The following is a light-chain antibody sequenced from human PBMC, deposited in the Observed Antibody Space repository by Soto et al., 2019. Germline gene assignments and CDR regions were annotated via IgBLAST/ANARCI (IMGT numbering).Light chain of an antibody. J-gene: IGLJ2*01. V-gene: IGLV6-57*04. CDR1: GGSIASNH. CDR3: QSYDGNSVV. CDR2: KND. Sequence: NFMLTQPHSVSESPGKTVTISCTRSGGSIASNHVQWYQQRPDSAPTTVIYKNDQRPSGVPDRFSGSIDSSSNSASLTISGLKTEDEADFYCQSYDGNSVVFGGGTKLTVL.